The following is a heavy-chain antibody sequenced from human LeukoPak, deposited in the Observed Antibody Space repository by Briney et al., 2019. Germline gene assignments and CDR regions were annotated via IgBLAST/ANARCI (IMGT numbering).Heavy chain of an antibody. Sequence: GRCLRPSCAASGFTFSSYSMNWVRRAPGKGLEWVSFISSSGTTIYYADSVKGRFTISRDNAKNTLYLQMNSLRAEDTAVYYCARESTSGWDAFDFWGQGTLVSVCS. CDR2: ISSSGTTI. D-gene: IGHD6-19*01. V-gene: IGHV3-48*04. CDR3: ARESTSGWDAFDF. J-gene: IGHJ4*02. CDR1: GFTFSSYS.